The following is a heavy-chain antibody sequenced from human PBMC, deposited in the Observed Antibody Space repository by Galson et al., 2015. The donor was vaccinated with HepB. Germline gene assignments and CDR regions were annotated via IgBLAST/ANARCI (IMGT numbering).Heavy chain of an antibody. Sequence: ETLSLTCTVSGYSISSGYYWGWIRQPPGKGLEWIGSIYHSGSTYYNPSLKSRVTISVDTSKNQFSLKLSSVTAADTAVYYCAQVTAAYYFDYWGQGTLVTVSS. V-gene: IGHV4-38-2*02. J-gene: IGHJ4*02. D-gene: IGHD2-21*02. CDR1: GYSISSGYY. CDR3: AQVTAAYYFDY. CDR2: IYHSGST.